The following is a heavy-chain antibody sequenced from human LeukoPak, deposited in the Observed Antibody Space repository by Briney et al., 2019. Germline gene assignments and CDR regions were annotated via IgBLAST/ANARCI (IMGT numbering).Heavy chain of an antibody. V-gene: IGHV3-33*01. Sequence: SGGSLRLSCAASGFTFSNYGMHWVRQAPGKGLEWVAVIWYDGSNKYYADSVKGRFTISRDNSKNTLYLQMNSLRAEDTAVYYCAAYSGSSPGGDYWGQGTLVTVSP. CDR3: AAYSGSSPGGDY. D-gene: IGHD1-26*01. CDR1: GFTFSNYG. J-gene: IGHJ4*02. CDR2: IWYDGSNK.